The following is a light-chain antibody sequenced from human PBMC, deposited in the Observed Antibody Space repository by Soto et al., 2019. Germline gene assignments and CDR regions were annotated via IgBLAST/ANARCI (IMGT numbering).Light chain of an antibody. Sequence: GDRVPINCRSSQSINSWSAWYQKKPGKAPKLLISDASTLKSGVPSRFSGSGSGTEFTLTISSLQHDDFATYYCQQYNIFSTFGQGTKGEIK. CDR2: DAS. CDR3: QQYNIFST. CDR1: QSINSW. V-gene: IGKV1-5*01. J-gene: IGKJ1*01.